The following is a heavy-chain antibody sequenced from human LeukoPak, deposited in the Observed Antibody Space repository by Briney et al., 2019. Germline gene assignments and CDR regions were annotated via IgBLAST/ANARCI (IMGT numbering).Heavy chain of an antibody. CDR3: ARIRGYCSGCSCYYFDD. CDR1: GYTFTGYY. Sequence: ASVKVSFKASGYTFTGYYMHWVRQAPGQGLEWMGLINPNTGGTNYAQKFQGRATMTRDTSISTAYMELSRLRSDDTAVYYCARIRGYCSGCSCYYFDDWGQGTLVTVSS. J-gene: IGHJ4*02. D-gene: IGHD2-15*01. CDR2: INPNTGGT. V-gene: IGHV1-2*02.